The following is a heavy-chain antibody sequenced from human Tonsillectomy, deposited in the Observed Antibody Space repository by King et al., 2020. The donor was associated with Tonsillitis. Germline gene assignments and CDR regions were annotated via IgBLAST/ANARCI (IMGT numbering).Heavy chain of an antibody. CDR3: ARALTYSSGLNFFDP. CDR1: GYTFTGYY. CDR2: INPNSGGT. Sequence: VQLVESGAEVKKPGASVKVSCKASGYTFTGYYMHWVRQAPGQGLEWMGWINPNSGGTNYAPKFQGRVIMTRDTSISTAYMELSSLRSDDTAVYYCARALTYSSGLNFFDPWGQGTLVTVSS. J-gene: IGHJ5*02. V-gene: IGHV1-2*02. D-gene: IGHD2-15*01.